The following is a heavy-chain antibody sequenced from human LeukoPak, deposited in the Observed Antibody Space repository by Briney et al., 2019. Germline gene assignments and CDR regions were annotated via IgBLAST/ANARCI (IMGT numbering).Heavy chain of an antibody. CDR1: GGSTSSGSYY. V-gene: IGHV4-61*02. J-gene: IGHJ6*02. CDR2: IYTSGST. Sequence: SQTLSLTCIVSGGSTSSGSYYWSWIRQPAGTGLEWIGRIYTSGSTNYNPSLKSRVTISVDTSKNQFSLKLSSVTAADTAVYYCARATYYYYGMDVWGQGTTVTVSS. CDR3: ARATYYYYGMDV.